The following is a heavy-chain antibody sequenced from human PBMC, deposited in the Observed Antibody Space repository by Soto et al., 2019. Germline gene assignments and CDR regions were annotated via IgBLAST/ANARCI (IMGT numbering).Heavy chain of an antibody. J-gene: IGHJ2*01. CDR2: IASTSWNI. D-gene: IGHD2-2*01. V-gene: IGHV3-48*02. CDR1: GFTFSGYS. CDR3: ARGPSAAAPLSDWYFDL. Sequence: GGSLRLSCAASGFTFSGYSMNWVRQAPGKGLEWVSYIASTSWNIYYADTVKGRFTISRDNAKNSLYLQMNSLRDEDTAVYYCARGPSAAAPLSDWYFDLWGRGALVTVSS.